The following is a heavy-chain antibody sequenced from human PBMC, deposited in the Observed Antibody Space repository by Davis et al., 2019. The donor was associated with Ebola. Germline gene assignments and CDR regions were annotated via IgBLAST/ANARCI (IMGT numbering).Heavy chain of an antibody. V-gene: IGHV3-30*04. CDR3: ARAVPGKEDLDY. CDR1: GFSSSNYA. J-gene: IGHJ4*02. CDR2: ASHDGTTT. D-gene: IGHD6-19*01. Sequence: PGGSLRPSCAPSGFSSSNYAMPWVCPPPDTGPEWVAVASHDGTTTYYGDSVTGRFTISRDNSKNTLFLQLNRLRSEDTAVYFCARAVPGKEDLDYWGQGTLVTVSS.